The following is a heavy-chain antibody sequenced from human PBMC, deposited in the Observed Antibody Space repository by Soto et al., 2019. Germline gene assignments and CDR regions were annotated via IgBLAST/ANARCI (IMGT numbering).Heavy chain of an antibody. D-gene: IGHD6-13*01. CDR1: GGYIIGSGGY. CDR3: VRAVGRDGSSWYRGAYDS. V-gene: IGHV4-39*01. J-gene: IGHJ4*02. Sequence: SVPMCVTCSVAGGYIIGSGGYWGWIQKPPGKGLEWIGSIYYSGSTYYNPSLKSRVTISVDTSKNQFSLKLSSVTAADTAVYYCVRAVGRDGSSWYRGAYDSWGQGTLVTVSS. CDR2: IYYSGST.